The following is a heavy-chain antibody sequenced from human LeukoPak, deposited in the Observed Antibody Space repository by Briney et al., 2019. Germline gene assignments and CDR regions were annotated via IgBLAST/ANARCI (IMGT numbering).Heavy chain of an antibody. J-gene: IGHJ4*02. CDR1: GYSLTELS. D-gene: IGHD2/OR15-2a*01. CDR3: TGGTFYRLLDY. V-gene: IGHV1-24*01. CDR2: FDPGNGET. Sequence: ASVKVSCKVSGYSLTELSMHWVRQARGKGLEWMGGFDPGNGETIFTKTFPGRVTMTDDTSTAPAYLELSSLRSEDTAVYYCTGGTFYRLLDYWGQGTLVTVSS.